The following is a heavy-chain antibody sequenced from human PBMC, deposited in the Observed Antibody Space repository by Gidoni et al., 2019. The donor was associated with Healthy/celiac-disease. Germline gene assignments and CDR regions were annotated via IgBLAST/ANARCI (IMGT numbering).Heavy chain of an antibody. J-gene: IGHJ6*02. V-gene: IGHV5-51*01. CDR3: ARRGGYSYGYYGMDV. Sequence: EVQLVQSGAEVKKPGESLQISCTGSGYSFTSYWIGWVRQMPGKGREWMGIIYPGDSDTSYSPSFQGQVTISADKAISTAYLQWSSLKASDTAMYYCARRGGYSYGYYGMDVWGQGTTVTVSS. CDR2: IYPGDSDT. D-gene: IGHD5-18*01. CDR1: GYSFTSYW.